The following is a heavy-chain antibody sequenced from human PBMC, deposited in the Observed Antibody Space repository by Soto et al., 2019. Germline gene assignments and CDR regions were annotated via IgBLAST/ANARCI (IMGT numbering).Heavy chain of an antibody. CDR2: VNPSGGHT. Sequence: VQLMQSGAEVKKPGASVKVSCKASGDTFTDYYIHWVRQAPGQGLAWMGTVNPSGGHTTYAQHFLGRGTMTRDTSTSTLCMELTSLTSDDTAIYYCARGGHVVVVTAALDYWGQGTLVIVSS. D-gene: IGHD2-21*02. CDR1: GDTFTDYY. V-gene: IGHV1-46*01. CDR3: ARGGHVVVVTAALDY. J-gene: IGHJ4*02.